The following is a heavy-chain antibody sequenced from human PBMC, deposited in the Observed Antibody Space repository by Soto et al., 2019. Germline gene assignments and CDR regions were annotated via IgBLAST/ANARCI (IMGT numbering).Heavy chain of an antibody. J-gene: IGHJ6*02. CDR2: IGAYNGNT. Sequence: ASVKVSCKASGYTFTSYGISWVRQAPGQGLEWMGWIGAYNGNTNYAQKLQGRVTMTTDTSTSTAYMELRSLRSDDTAVYYCARDLGIVGANAYYYYGMDVWGQGTTVTVSS. D-gene: IGHD1-26*01. V-gene: IGHV1-18*01. CDR3: ARDLGIVGANAYYYYGMDV. CDR1: GYTFTSYG.